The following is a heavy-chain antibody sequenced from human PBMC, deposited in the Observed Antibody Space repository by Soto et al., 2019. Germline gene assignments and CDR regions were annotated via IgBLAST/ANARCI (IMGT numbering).Heavy chain of an antibody. CDR2: ISGSGGST. V-gene: IGHV3-23*01. D-gene: IGHD2-8*01. CDR1: GFTFSSYA. CDR3: AACGVYDRSRYYYMDV. Sequence: EVQLLESGGGLVQPGGSLRLSCAASGFTFSSYAMSWVRQAPGTGLEWVSAISGSGGSTYYADSVKGRFTISRDNSKNTLYLQMTSLRAEDTAVYYCAACGVYDRSRYYYMDVWGKGTTVTVAS. J-gene: IGHJ6*03.